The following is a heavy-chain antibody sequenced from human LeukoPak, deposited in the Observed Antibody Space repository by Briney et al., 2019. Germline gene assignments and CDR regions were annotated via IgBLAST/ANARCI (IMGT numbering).Heavy chain of an antibody. CDR2: IYTSGST. J-gene: IGHJ4*02. V-gene: IGHV4-61*02. Sequence: PSQTLSLTCTVSGGSISSGGYYWSWIRQPAGTGLEWIGRIYTSGSTNYNPSLKSRVTMSVDTSKNQFSLKLSSVTAADTAVYYCAREGYYYDSSGYYYVAFDYWGQGTLVTVSS. CDR1: GGSISSGGYY. CDR3: AREGYYYDSSGYYYVAFDY. D-gene: IGHD3-22*01.